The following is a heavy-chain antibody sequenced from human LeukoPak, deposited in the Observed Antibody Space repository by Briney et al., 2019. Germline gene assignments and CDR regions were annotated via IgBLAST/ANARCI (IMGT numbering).Heavy chain of an antibody. CDR1: GDSFTSVTDY. D-gene: IGHD6-19*01. CDR3: AGERGEEYSSGWYRTNYFYN. CDR2: GDYSGCT. V-gene: IGHV4-39*07. Sequence: SETLSLTCTVSGDSFTSVTDYWAWIRQPPGKGLEWIASGDYSGCTYYNPSLESRIAISADMSKNQISLKLTSVTGADTAVYYCAGERGEEYSSGWYRTNYFYNWGQGIRVTVSS. J-gene: IGHJ4*02.